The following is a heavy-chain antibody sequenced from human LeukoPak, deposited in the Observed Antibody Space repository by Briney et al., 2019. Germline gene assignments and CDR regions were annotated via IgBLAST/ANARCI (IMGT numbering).Heavy chain of an antibody. CDR2: ISSNGGST. CDR3: ARDPNGVDY. V-gene: IGHV3-64*01. D-gene: IGHD3-10*01. Sequence: GGSLRLSCAASGFTFSSYAMHWVRQAPGKGLEYVSAISSNGGSTYYANSVKGRFTISRDNSKNTLYLQMGSLRAEDMAVYYCARDPNGVDYWGQGTLAPSPQ. CDR1: GFTFSSYA. J-gene: IGHJ4*02.